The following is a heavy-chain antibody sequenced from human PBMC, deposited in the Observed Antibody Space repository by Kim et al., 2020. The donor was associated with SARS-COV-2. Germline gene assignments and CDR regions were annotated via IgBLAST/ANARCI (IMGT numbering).Heavy chain of an antibody. Sequence: ASVKVSCKASGYTFTSYAMNWVRQAPGQGLEWMGWINTNTGNPTYAQGFTGRFVFSLDTSVSTAYLQISSLKAEDTAVHYCARTPRDIVVVTAYPGYSRWFDPGGQGTLVTVAA. D-gene: IGHD2-21*02. J-gene: IGHJ5*02. CDR3: ARTPRDIVVVTAYPGYSRWFDP. CDR1: GYTFTSYA. V-gene: IGHV7-4-1*02. CDR2: INTNTGNP.